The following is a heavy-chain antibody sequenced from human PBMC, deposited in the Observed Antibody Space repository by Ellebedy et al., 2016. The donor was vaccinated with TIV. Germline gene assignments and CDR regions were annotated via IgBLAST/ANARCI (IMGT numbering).Heavy chain of an antibody. V-gene: IGHV3-7*01. CDR3: ATDGSYGDYRSPTHAFVM. CDR1: RFSFSSYW. D-gene: IGHD4-17*01. J-gene: IGHJ3*02. Sequence: GESLKISCAASRFSFSSYWMTWVRQAPGKGLEWVANINQDGSDKYYVDSLRGRFTISRDNAKNSVYLQMNSLRGEDTAVYYCATDGSYGDYRSPTHAFVMWGQGTLVTVSS. CDR2: INQDGSDK.